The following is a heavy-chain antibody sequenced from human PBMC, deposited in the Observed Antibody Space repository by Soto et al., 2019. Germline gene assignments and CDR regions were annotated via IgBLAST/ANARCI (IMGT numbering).Heavy chain of an antibody. CDR1: GFTYSSYW. Sequence: EVQLVESGGGLVQPGGSLRVSCAASGFTYSSYWMTWVRQAPGKGLEWVANIKQDGSEKYYVDSVKGRFTISKDNAKNSLYLQMNSLRAEDTAVYYCATGSVYNVLDYWGQGTQVTVSS. CDR2: IKQDGSEK. CDR3: ATGSVYNVLDY. V-gene: IGHV3-7*03. J-gene: IGHJ4*02. D-gene: IGHD3-10*01.